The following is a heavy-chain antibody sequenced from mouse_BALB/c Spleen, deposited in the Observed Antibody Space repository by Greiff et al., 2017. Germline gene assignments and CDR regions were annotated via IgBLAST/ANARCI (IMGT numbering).Heavy chain of an antibody. Sequence: QVQLKESGAELVRPGSSVKISCKASGYAFSSYWMNWVKQRPGQGLEWIGQIYPGDGDTNYNGKFKGKATLTADKSSSTAYMQLSSLTSEDSAVYFCARTGNPAWFAYWGQGTLVTVSA. CDR2: IYPGDGDT. CDR3: ARTGNPAWFAY. J-gene: IGHJ3*01. V-gene: IGHV1-80*01. D-gene: IGHD2-1*01. CDR1: GYAFSSYW.